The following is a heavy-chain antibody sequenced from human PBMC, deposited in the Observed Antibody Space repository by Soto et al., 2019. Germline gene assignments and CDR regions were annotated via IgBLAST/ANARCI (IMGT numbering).Heavy chain of an antibody. CDR2: ISGSGGST. V-gene: IGHV3-23*01. CDR3: AGRSGSDSYYFDY. Sequence: EVQLLESGGGLVQPGGSLRLSCAASGFTFSSYAMSWVRQAPGKGLEWVSAISGSGGSTYYADSVKGRFTISRDNSKNTQYLQMNSLRAEDTAVYYCAGRSGSDSYYFDYWGQGTLVTVSS. CDR1: GFTFSSYA. J-gene: IGHJ4*02. D-gene: IGHD3-10*01.